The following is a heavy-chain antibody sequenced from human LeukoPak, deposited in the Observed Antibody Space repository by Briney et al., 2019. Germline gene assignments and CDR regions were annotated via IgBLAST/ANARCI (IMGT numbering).Heavy chain of an antibody. CDR1: GGSFSGYY. V-gene: IGHV4-34*01. Sequence: SETLSLTCAVYGGSFSGYYWSWIRQPPGKGLEWIGEINHSGSTNYNPSLKSRVTISVDTSKNQFSLKLNTVTAADTAIYYCVRGGKLEVLDFWGQGTLVTVSS. D-gene: IGHD1-1*01. CDR2: INHSGST. CDR3: VRGGKLEVLDF. J-gene: IGHJ4*02.